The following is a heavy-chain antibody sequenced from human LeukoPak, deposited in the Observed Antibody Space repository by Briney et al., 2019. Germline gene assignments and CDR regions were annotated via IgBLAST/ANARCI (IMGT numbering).Heavy chain of an antibody. CDR2: IYYSGST. V-gene: IGHV4-59*01. J-gene: IGHJ4*02. Sequence: SETLSLTCTVSGGSISSYYWSWIRQPPGKGLEWIGYIYYSGSTNYNPSLKSRVTISVDTSKNQFSLKLSSVTAADTAVYYCARDYYEDYWGQGTLVTVSS. CDR1: GGSISSYY. CDR3: ARDYYEDY. D-gene: IGHD1-26*01.